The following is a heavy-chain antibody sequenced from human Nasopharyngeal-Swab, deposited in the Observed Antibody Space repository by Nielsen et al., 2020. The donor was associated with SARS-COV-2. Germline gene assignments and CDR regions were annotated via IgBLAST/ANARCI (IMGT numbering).Heavy chain of an antibody. CDR3: ARDFRELVGAFDI. D-gene: IGHD6-13*01. CDR2: ISSSSSYI. CDR1: GLNLRSES. J-gene: IGHJ3*02. Sequence: GGSLRLSWAASGLNLRSESRNWVRQAPGKGLEWVSSISSSSSYIYYADSVKGRFTISRDNAKNSLYLQMNSLRAEDTAVYYCARDFRELVGAFDIWGQGTMVTVSS. V-gene: IGHV3-21*01.